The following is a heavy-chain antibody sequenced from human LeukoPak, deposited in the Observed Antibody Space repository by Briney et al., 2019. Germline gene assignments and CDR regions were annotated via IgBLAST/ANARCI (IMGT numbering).Heavy chain of an antibody. CDR3: ARDRGVYDSSGSPQPFYFDC. CDR2: IHHSGNT. J-gene: IGHJ4*02. CDR1: GDSVSTSH. Sequence: SETLSLTCSVSGDSVSTSHWSWIRQPPGKGLEWVGYIHHSGNTNYNPSLESRVTISVDTSKNQFSLKLISVTAADTAVYYCARDRGVYDSSGSPQPFYFDCWGQGALVTVSS. D-gene: IGHD3-22*01. V-gene: IGHV4-59*02.